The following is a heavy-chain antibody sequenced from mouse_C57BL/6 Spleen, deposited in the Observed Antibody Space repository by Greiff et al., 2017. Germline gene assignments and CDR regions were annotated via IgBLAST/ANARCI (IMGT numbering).Heavy chain of an antibody. Sequence: EVQRVESGEGLVKPGGSLKLSCAASGFTFSSYAMSWVRQTPEKRLEWVAYISSGGVYIYYADTVKGRFTISRDNARNTLYLQMSSLKSEDTAMYYCTRDREYYGSPGGFAYWGQGTLVTVSA. CDR1: GFTFSSYA. CDR2: ISSGGVYI. V-gene: IGHV5-9-1*02. J-gene: IGHJ3*01. D-gene: IGHD2-1*01. CDR3: TRDREYYGSPGGFAY.